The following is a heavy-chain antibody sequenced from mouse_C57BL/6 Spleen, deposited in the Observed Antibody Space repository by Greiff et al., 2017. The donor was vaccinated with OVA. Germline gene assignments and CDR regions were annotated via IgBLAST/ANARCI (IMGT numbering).Heavy chain of an antibody. V-gene: IGHV1-82*01. D-gene: IGHD1-1*01. CDR3: ARKVTTVVASYFYV. J-gene: IGHJ1*03. CDR1: GYAFSSSG. CDR2: IYPGDGDT. Sequence: VKVMESGPELVKPGASVKLSCKASGYAFSSSGMNWVQQRHGKGLEWIGRIYPGDGDTNYNGKFKGKATLTADKSSSTAYMQISSLTSEDPAVYFCARKVTTVVASYFYVWTTGTTFPFSS.